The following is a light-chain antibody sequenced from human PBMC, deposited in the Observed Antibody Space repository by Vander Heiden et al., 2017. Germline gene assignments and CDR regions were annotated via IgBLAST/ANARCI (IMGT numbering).Light chain of an antibody. V-gene: IGKV1-39*01. Sequence: DIELTQSPSSLSAAVGGRVTITCRASKSIRSYLKWYQQKPGKAPKRLIYAASSLQSGVPSRFSGSGSGTDFTLTISSLQPEDFAVYYCQQSYSSPWTFGQGTKVKIK. CDR3: QQSYSSPWT. J-gene: IGKJ1*01. CDR2: AAS. CDR1: KSIRSY.